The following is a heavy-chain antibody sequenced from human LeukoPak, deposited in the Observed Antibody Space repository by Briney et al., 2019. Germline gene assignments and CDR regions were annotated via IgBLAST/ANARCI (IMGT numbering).Heavy chain of an antibody. Sequence: SETLSLTCSVFGGSVSNSNHYWAWIRQPPGKGLEWIGSIYYTGSTNYNPSLRSRVTMSVDTSKNQFSLKLNSLAAADTAVYYCPMSPSGRYDYWGQGTLVTVSS. CDR3: PMSPSGRYDY. CDR2: IYYTGST. CDR1: GGSVSNSNHY. V-gene: IGHV4-39*01. J-gene: IGHJ4*02. D-gene: IGHD1-26*01.